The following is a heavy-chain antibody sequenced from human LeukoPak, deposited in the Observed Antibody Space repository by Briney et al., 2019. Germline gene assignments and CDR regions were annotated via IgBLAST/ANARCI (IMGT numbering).Heavy chain of an antibody. CDR2: IYYNGAT. J-gene: IGHJ4*02. Sequence: SETLSLTCTVSGGSISTYYWSWIRQPPGKGLEWIGYIYYNGATDYDPSLKSRVTISVDTSKNEFSLKLSSVTAADTALYYCARRTVTNGWFRIDYWGQGSLVIVSS. D-gene: IGHD6-19*01. CDR1: GGSISTYY. V-gene: IGHV4-59*08. CDR3: ARRTVTNGWFRIDY.